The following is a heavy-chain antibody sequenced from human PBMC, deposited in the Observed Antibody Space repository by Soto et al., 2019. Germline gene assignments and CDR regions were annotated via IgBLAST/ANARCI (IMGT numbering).Heavy chain of an antibody. CDR2: IKSKTDGGTT. CDR1: GFTFSNAW. J-gene: IGHJ4*02. Sequence: GGSLRLSCAASGFTFSNAWMSWVRQAPGKGLEWVGRIKSKTDGGTTDYAAPVKGRFTIPRDDSKNTLYLQMNSLKTEDTAVYYCTTVHVTKDDYIWGSYLLNFDYWGQGTLVTVSS. D-gene: IGHD3-16*02. V-gene: IGHV3-15*01. CDR3: TTVHVTKDDYIWGSYLLNFDY.